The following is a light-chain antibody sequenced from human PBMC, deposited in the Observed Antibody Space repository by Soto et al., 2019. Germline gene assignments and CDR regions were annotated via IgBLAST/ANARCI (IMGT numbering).Light chain of an antibody. CDR3: HNYNSAPLT. J-gene: IGKJ4*01. V-gene: IGKV1-27*01. CDR2: TAS. CDR1: QGMSKY. Sequence: DIPMTQSPGSLSASVGDRVTITCRARQGMSKYFAWDQQKPGHVPKLLIYTASTLQSGVPSRFTGSGSGTDFTLNISRLRPEDVATYYCHNYNSAPLTFGGGTKVEIK.